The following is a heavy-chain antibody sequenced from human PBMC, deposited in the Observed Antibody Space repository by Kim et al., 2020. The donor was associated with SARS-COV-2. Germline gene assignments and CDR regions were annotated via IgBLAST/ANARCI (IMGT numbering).Heavy chain of an antibody. D-gene: IGHD5-18*01. CDR1: GFTFSSHS. J-gene: IGHJ4*02. Sequence: GGSLRLSCAASGFTFSSHSMNWVRQAPGKGLEWVSSISGSSSYIYYADSVKGRFTISRDNAKNSLYLQMHSLRAEDTAVYYCARRTALGATPNFDSWGQGTLVTVSS. V-gene: IGHV3-21*01. CDR2: ISGSSSYI. CDR3: ARRTALGATPNFDS.